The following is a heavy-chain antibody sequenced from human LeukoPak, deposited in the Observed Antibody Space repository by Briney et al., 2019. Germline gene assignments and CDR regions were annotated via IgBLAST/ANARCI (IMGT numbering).Heavy chain of an antibody. V-gene: IGHV3-74*01. Sequence: GGSLRLSCAASGFTFSDHWMHWVRQAPGKGLVWVSRISSDGSSRSNADFVKGRFTISRDNAKNTLYLQMNSLRAEDTAVYYCATEYSSGWYSPGRDYWGQGTLVTVSS. CDR3: ATEYSSGWYSPGRDY. J-gene: IGHJ4*02. CDR1: GFTFSDHW. D-gene: IGHD6-19*01. CDR2: ISSDGSSR.